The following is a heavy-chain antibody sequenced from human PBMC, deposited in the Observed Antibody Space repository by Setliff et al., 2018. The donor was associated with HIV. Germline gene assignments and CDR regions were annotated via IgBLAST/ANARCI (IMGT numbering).Heavy chain of an antibody. CDR1: GFTVSSNY. D-gene: IGHD3-16*02. J-gene: IGHJ3*02. Sequence: PGGSLRLSCAASGFTVSSNYMTWVRQAPGKGLEWVSLIYDDSRTYYADSVKGRFTISRDTSINILYLHMNRLIAEDTAVYYCAKGIKWLDPWGQGNDRIGAAFDIWGQGTMVTVSS. CDR2: IYDDSRT. V-gene: IGHV3-53*01. CDR3: AKGIKWLDPWGQGNDRIGAAFDI.